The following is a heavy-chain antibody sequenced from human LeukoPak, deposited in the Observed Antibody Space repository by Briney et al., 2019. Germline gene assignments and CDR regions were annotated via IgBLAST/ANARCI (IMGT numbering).Heavy chain of an antibody. CDR3: AKESYIVVVPALFCMDV. V-gene: IGHV3-53*05. CDR2: IYSGGST. D-gene: IGHD2-2*01. J-gene: IGHJ6*03. Sequence: GGSLRLSCAASGFTVSSNYMSWVRQAPGKGLEWVSVIYSGGSTYYADSVKGRFTISRDNAKNSLYLQMNSLRAEDTAVYYCAKESYIVVVPALFCMDVWGKGTTVTVSS. CDR1: GFTVSSNY.